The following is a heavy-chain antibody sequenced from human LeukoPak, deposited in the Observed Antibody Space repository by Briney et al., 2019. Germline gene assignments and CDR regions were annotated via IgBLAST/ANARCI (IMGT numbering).Heavy chain of an antibody. CDR2: ISGSGGST. CDR3: AKDLDSYCSSTSCSDAFDI. CDR1: GFTFSSYA. D-gene: IGHD2-2*01. J-gene: IGHJ3*02. Sequence: GGSLRLSCAASGFTFSSYAMSWVRQAPGKGLEWVSAISGSGGSTYYADSVKGRFTISRDNSENTLYLQMNSLRAEDTAVYYCAKDLDSYCSSTSCSDAFDIWGQGTMVTVSS. V-gene: IGHV3-23*01.